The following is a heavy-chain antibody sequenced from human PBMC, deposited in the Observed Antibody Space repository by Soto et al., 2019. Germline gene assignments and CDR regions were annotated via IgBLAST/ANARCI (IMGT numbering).Heavy chain of an antibody. D-gene: IGHD2-8*01. CDR2: ITNSAYT. CDR1: GFTFSTFN. CDR3: GLYDALFFDF. J-gene: IGHJ4*02. V-gene: IGHV3-21*01. Sequence: PGGSLRLSCAASGFTFSTFNMNWVRQAPGKGLEWVSSITNSAYTSYADSVKGRFTISRDNAKNSLYLQMNSLSAEDTAVSYCGLYDALFFDFWGQGALVTVSS.